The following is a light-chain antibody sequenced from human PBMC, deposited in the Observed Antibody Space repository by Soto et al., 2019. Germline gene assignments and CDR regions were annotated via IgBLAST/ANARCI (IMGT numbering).Light chain of an antibody. CDR2: GAS. CDR3: HQYGGSPRT. CDR1: QSVSSSY. V-gene: IGKV3-20*01. Sequence: EIVLTQSPGTLSLSPGERATLSCRASQSVSSSYLAWYQQKPGQAPRLLIYGASSRATSIPDRFSGSGSGTDFTLTISRLEPEDFAVYYCHQYGGSPRTLGQGTKVDIK. J-gene: IGKJ1*01.